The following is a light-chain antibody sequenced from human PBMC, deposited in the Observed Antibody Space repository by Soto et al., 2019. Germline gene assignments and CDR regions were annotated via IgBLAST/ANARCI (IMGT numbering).Light chain of an antibody. CDR2: KAS. CDR3: QQYYRHYT. CDR1: QSISTW. J-gene: IGKJ2*01. Sequence: DIQMTQSPSTLSASVGDRVSITCRASQSISTWLAWYQQKPGKAPKVLIYKASNLQSGVPSRFSGSGSGTEFPLTISSLQPDDVATYYCQQYYRHYTFGQGTKLEIE. V-gene: IGKV1-5*03.